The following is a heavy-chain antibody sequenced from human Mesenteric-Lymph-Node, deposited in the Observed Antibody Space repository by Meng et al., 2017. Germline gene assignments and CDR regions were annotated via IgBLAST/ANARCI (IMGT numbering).Heavy chain of an antibody. Sequence: GGSLRLSCAASGFIFSNYVLNWVRQAPGEGLEWVSTLSGASDTTHYADSVKGRFTISRDNSRDTLHLQMNSLRVEDTAVYFCARYLYDSGSRRVFDYWGQGTLVTVSS. CDR1: GFIFSNYV. V-gene: IGHV3-23*01. J-gene: IGHJ4*02. CDR3: ARYLYDSGSRRVFDY. CDR2: LSGASDTT. D-gene: IGHD3-10*01.